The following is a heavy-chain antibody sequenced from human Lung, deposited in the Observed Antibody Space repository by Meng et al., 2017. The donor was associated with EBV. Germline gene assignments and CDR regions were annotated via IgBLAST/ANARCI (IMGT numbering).Heavy chain of an antibody. CDR2: IYYSGST. D-gene: IGHD6-19*01. Sequence: QVQVQGSGPGLVKPSGTLSVTVTVYGDTSRSGGYYWSRIRQNPGKGLEWIGYIYYSGSTFYTPSLKSRATLSVDTSKNQFSLKLNSVTAADTAVYYCARLRLVWMFDYWGQGALVTVSS. J-gene: IGHJ4*02. CDR3: ARLRLVWMFDY. CDR1: GDTSRSGGYY. V-gene: IGHV4-31*03.